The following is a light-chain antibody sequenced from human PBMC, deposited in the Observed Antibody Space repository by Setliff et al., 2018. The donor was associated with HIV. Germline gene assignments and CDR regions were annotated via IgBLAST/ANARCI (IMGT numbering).Light chain of an antibody. CDR1: SSDVGGYNY. V-gene: IGLV2-14*03. Sequence: QSALAQPASVSGSPGQSITISCTGTSSDVGGYNYVSWYQQHPGKAPKLMISDVSNRPSGVSNRFSGSKSGNTASLTISGLQAEDEADYYCSSYTSSTPLYVVGNGTKVTVL. J-gene: IGLJ1*01. CDR2: DVS. CDR3: SSYTSSTPLYV.